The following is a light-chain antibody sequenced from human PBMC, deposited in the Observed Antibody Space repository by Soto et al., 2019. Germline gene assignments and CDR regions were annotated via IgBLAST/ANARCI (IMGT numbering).Light chain of an antibody. CDR2: GAS. J-gene: IGKJ1*01. CDR3: KQYGSSPGWT. Sequence: EIVLTQSPGTLSLSPGERATLSCRASQSVSSSYLAWYQQKPGQAPRLLIYGASSRATGIPDRFSGSGSGTDFTLTISRLEPEDFAVYYCKQYGSSPGWTVGQGTKVEIK. V-gene: IGKV3-20*01. CDR1: QSVSSSY.